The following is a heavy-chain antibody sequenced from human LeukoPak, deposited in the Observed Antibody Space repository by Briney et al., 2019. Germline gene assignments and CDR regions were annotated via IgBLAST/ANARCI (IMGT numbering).Heavy chain of an antibody. CDR3: ARGYSNYVY. CDR1: GGSISSYY. J-gene: IGHJ4*02. Sequence: SETLSLTCTVSGGSISSYYWSWIRQPPGKGLEWIGYIYYSGSINYNPSLKSRVTISVDTSKNQFSLKLSSVTAADTAVYYCARGYSNYVYWGQGTLVTVSS. V-gene: IGHV4-59*12. D-gene: IGHD4-11*01. CDR2: IYYSGSI.